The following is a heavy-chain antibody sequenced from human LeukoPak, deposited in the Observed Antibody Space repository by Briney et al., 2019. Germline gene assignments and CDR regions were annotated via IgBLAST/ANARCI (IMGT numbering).Heavy chain of an antibody. V-gene: IGHV3-33*01. D-gene: IGHD2-2*01. Sequence: GRSLRLSCAASGFTFNDFGTHWVRQAPGKGLEWVAFIWYDGNNKYYADSVKGRFTISRDNSKNTLYLQMNSLRAEDTAVYYCARMRGELVVAAAIFDAMGVWGQGTTVTVSS. J-gene: IGHJ6*02. CDR3: ARMRGELVVAAAIFDAMGV. CDR2: IWYDGNNK. CDR1: GFTFNDFG.